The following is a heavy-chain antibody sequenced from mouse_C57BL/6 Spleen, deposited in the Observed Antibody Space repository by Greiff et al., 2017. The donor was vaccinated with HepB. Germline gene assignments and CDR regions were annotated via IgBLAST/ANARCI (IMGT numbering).Heavy chain of an antibody. CDR3: ARYGYDVAMDY. J-gene: IGHJ4*01. Sequence: QVQLKESGAELARPGASVKLSCKASGYTFTSYGISWVKQRTGQGLEWIGEIYPRSGNTYYNEKFKGKATLTADKSSSTAYMELRSLTSEDSAVYFCARYGYDVAMDYWGQGTSVTVSS. CDR2: IYPRSGNT. D-gene: IGHD2-2*01. CDR1: GYTFTSYG. V-gene: IGHV1-81*01.